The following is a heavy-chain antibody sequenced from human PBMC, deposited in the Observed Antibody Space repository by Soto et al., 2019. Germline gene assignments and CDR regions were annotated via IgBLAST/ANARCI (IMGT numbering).Heavy chain of an antibody. CDR2: ISCSGANT. Sequence: EVQLLESGRSLVQPGGYLRLSCAASGFSFSNHAMNWVRQAPGKGLEWVSAISCSGANTYYAYSVEGRFTISRDNSKNTEYLQMHSMRAEDTAVYFCAQSVYFDSSGAFDFWGQGTMVTVSS. D-gene: IGHD3-22*01. CDR1: GFSFSNHA. J-gene: IGHJ3*01. CDR3: AQSVYFDSSGAFDF. V-gene: IGHV3-23*01.